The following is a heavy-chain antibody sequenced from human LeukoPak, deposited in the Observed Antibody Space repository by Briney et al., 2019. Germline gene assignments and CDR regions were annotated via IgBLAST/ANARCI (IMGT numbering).Heavy chain of an antibody. Sequence: GGSLRLSCAASGLSFSSYAMSWVRQAPGKGLEWVSAISGSGGSTYYADSVKGRFTISRDNSKNTLYLHMNSLRAEDTAVYYCAKGQQHMVIFDCWGHGTQVTVPS. CDR1: GLSFSSYA. CDR2: ISGSGGST. J-gene: IGHJ4*01. CDR3: AKGQQHMVIFDC. D-gene: IGHD6-13*01. V-gene: IGHV3-23*01.